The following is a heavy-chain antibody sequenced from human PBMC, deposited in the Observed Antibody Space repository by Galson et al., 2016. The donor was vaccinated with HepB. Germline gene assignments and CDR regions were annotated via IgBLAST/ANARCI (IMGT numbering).Heavy chain of an antibody. Sequence: SLRLSCAASGFSFRTYWMTWVRHVPGKGLEWVANIKEDESQKKYLDSVKGRFTISRDNSKSTVYLEMDSLRVEDTAMYYCAKGAPRGPGDYVTNWGQGTLVIVSS. CDR1: GFSFRTYW. CDR3: AKGAPRGPGDYVTN. CDR2: IKEDESQK. V-gene: IGHV3-7*02. D-gene: IGHD4-17*01. J-gene: IGHJ4*02.